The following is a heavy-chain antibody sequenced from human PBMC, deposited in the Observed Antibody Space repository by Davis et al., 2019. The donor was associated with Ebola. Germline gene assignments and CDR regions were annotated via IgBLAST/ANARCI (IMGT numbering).Heavy chain of an antibody. Sequence: AASVKVSCKASGYTFTGYYMHWVRQAPGQGLEWMGRINPNSGGTNYAQKFQGRVTMTTDTSTTTAYMELRSLTSDDTAVYYFARVSSWVGGGDSSVPWGQGTLVTVSS. J-gene: IGHJ5*02. V-gene: IGHV1-2*06. D-gene: IGHD3-10*01. CDR1: GYTFTGYY. CDR2: INPNSGGT. CDR3: ARVSSWVGGGDSSVP.